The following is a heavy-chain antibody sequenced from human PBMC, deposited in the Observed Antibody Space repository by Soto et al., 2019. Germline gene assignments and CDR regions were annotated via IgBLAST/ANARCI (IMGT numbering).Heavy chain of an antibody. J-gene: IGHJ4*02. CDR3: ARTHRGRKYCGGDCFIPSDY. V-gene: IGHV1-3*01. CDR2: INAGNGNT. CDR1: GYTFTSYA. Sequence: ASVKVSCKASGYTFTSYAMHWVRQAPGQRLEWMGWINAGNGNTKYSQKFQGRVTITRDTSASTAYMELSSLRSEDTAVYYCARTHRGRKYCGGDCFIPSDYWGQGTLVTVSS. D-gene: IGHD2-21*02.